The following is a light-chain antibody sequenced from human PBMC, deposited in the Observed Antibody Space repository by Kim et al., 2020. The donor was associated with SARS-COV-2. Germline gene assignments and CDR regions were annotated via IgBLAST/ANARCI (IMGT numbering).Light chain of an antibody. V-gene: IGKV3-11*01. J-gene: IGKJ2*01. CDR1: QSVSNN. Sequence: EIVLTQSPATLSLSPGERATLSCRASQSVSNNLAWYQQKPGQAPRLLIYDASNSATGIPARFSGSGSGTDFTLTISSIETEDFAVYYSQPCSNSPSFGQGTKREF. CDR2: DAS. CDR3: QPCSNSPS.